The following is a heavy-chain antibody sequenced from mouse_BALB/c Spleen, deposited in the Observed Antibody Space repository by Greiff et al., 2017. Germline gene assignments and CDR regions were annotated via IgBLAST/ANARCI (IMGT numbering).Heavy chain of an antibody. V-gene: IGHV1S56*01. Sequence: VQLQQSGPELVKPGASVRISCKASGYTFTSYYIHWVKQRPGQGLEWIGWIYPGNVNTKYNEKFKGKATLTADKSSSTAYMQLSSLTSEDSAVYFCARGEGRRDSSFAYWGQGTLVTVSA. CDR2: IYPGNVNT. D-gene: IGHD2-14*01. J-gene: IGHJ3*01. CDR1: GYTFTSYY. CDR3: ARGEGRRDSSFAY.